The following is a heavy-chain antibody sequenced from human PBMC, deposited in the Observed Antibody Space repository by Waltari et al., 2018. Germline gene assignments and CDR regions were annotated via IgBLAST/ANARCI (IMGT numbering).Heavy chain of an antibody. CDR2: IYYLGST. V-gene: IGHV4-59*01. CDR3: ARDRIAVTGPDAFDV. CDR1: GGSISNYY. J-gene: IGHJ3*01. D-gene: IGHD6-19*01. Sequence: VQLQESGPGLVKPSETLSLTCTVSGGSISNYYWSWIRQPPGKGLEWSGYIYYLGSTNYNPSRKSRVTISGETSKNQFSRKLSSVTAADTAVYYCARDRIAVTGPDAFDVWGQGTMVTVSS.